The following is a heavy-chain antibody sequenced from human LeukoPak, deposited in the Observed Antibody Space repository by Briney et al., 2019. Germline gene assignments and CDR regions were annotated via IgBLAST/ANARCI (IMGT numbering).Heavy chain of an antibody. CDR2: ISSSSNNI. J-gene: IGHJ5*02. V-gene: IGHV3-11*01. CDR1: GFTFSDYY. CDR3: ARAAGWFDP. Sequence: GGSLRLSCAASGFTFSDYYMTWIRQAPGKGLEWASYISSSSNNIHYANSVRGRFTISRDNAKNSVYLQMNSRRAEDTAIYYCARAAGWFDPWGQGTLVTVSS.